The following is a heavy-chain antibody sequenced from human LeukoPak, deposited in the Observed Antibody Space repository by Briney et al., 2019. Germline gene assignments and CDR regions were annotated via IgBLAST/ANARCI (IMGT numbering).Heavy chain of an antibody. CDR2: INPNSGGT. D-gene: IGHD2-2*01. CDR1: GYTFTGYY. V-gene: IGHV1-2*02. Sequence: ASVKVSCKASGYTFTGYYMHWVRQAPGQGLEWMGWINPNSGGTNYAQKFQGRVTMTRDTSISTAYMELSRLRSDDTAVYYCARVEDCSSTSCHLTFDYWGQGTLVTVSS. CDR3: ARVEDCSSTSCHLTFDY. J-gene: IGHJ4*02.